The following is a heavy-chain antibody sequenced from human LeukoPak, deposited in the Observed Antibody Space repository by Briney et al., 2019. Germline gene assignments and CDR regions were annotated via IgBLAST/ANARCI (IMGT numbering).Heavy chain of an antibody. D-gene: IGHD2-2*01. CDR3: ARDGPTAAPFDY. CDR1: GYRFTSYD. V-gene: IGHV1-46*01. CDR2: INPSGGST. Sequence: GASVKVSCKASGYRFTSYDMHWVRQAPGQGLEWMGIINPSGGSTSYAQRFQGRVAMTRDTSTPTVYMEVNSLTSEDTAVYFCARDGPTAAPFDYWGQGTLVTVSS. J-gene: IGHJ4*02.